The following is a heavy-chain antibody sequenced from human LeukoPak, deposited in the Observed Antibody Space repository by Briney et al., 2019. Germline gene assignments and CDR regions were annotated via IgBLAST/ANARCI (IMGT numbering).Heavy chain of an antibody. D-gene: IGHD4-17*01. V-gene: IGHV4-39*01. CDR2: IYYSGST. Sequence: SETLSLTCTVSGGSISSSSYYWGWIRQPPGKGLEWIGSIYYSGSTYYNPSLKSRVTISVDTSKNQFSLKLSSVTAADTAVYYCARPDYGAYWYFDLWGRGTLVTVSS. CDR1: GGSISSSSYY. J-gene: IGHJ2*01. CDR3: ARPDYGAYWYFDL.